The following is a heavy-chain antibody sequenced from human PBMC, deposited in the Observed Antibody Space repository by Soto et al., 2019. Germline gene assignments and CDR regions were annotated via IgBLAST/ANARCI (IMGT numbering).Heavy chain of an antibody. J-gene: IGHJ5*02. Sequence: SVKVSCKASGGTFSSYAISWVRQAPGQGLEWMGGIIPIFGTANYAQKFQGRVTITADESTSTAYMELSSLRSEDTAVYYCARGAYYYDSSGYWFDPWGQGTLVTVSS. V-gene: IGHV1-69*13. CDR1: GGTFSSYA. CDR2: IIPIFGTA. CDR3: ARGAYYYDSSGYWFDP. D-gene: IGHD3-22*01.